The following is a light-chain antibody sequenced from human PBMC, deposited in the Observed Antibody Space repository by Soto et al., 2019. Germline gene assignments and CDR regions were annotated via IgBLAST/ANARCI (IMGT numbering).Light chain of an antibody. Sequence: SALTRPPSASGTPGQRLTISCSGSSSNIGSNYVYWYQQLPGTAPKLLIYRNNQRPSGVPDRFSGSKSGTSASLAISGLRSEDEADYYCAAWDDSLSGYVFGTGTKVTVL. CDR3: AAWDDSLSGYV. CDR2: RNN. CDR1: SSNIGSNY. V-gene: IGLV1-47*01. J-gene: IGLJ1*01.